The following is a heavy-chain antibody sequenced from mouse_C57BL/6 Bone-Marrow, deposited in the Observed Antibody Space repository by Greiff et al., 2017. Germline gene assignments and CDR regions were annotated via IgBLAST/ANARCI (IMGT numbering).Heavy chain of an antibody. J-gene: IGHJ1*03. CDR1: GFTFSSYA. CDR2: ISSGGDYI. D-gene: IGHD2-1*01. V-gene: IGHV5-9-1*02. CDR3: TRDNYGNSWYFDV. Sequence: EVQRVESGEGLVKPGGSLKLSCAASGFTFSSYAMSWVRQTPEKRLEWVAYISSGGDYIYYADTVKGRFTISRDNARNTLYLQMSSLKSEDTAMYYCTRDNYGNSWYFDVWGTGTTVTVSS.